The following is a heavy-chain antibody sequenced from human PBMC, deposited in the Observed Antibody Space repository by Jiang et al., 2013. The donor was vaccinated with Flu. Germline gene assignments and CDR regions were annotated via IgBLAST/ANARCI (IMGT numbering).Heavy chain of an antibody. D-gene: IGHD3-22*01. Sequence: IRQPPGKALEWLARIDWDDDKFYSTSLKARLTISKDTSKNQVVLTMTNVDPMDTATYYCARIGNYDSRGYYYFDYWGQGTLVTVSS. J-gene: IGHJ4*02. CDR2: IDWDDDK. CDR3: ARIGNYDSRGYYYFDY. V-gene: IGHV2-70*04.